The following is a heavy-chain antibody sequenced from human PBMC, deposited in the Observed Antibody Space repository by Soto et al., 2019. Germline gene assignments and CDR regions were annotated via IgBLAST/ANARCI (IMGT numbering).Heavy chain of an antibody. CDR1: GGSISSHY. V-gene: IGHV4-59*11. Sequence: PAGTLSLTCTVSGGSISSHYWIWVRQPPGKGLEWIGYLYYTGSTNYNASLKSQVTMSLDTSKNQFSLMLTSVTAADTAVYYCARVGATVTSQALGFDHWGQGILVTVSS. D-gene: IGHD4-17*01. CDR3: ARVGATVTSQALGFDH. J-gene: IGHJ4*02. CDR2: LYYTGST.